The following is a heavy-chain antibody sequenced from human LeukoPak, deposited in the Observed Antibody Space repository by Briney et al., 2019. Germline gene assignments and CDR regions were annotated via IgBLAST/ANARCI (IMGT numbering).Heavy chain of an antibody. D-gene: IGHD4-17*01. Sequence: GGSLRLSCAASEFTFSSCWMSWVRQAPGKGLEWVANIKQDGGQIYYLESVKGRFTVSRDNAKNSLYLQMNSLRAEDTAVYYCARLGARQMLEYWGQGTLVTVSS. V-gene: IGHV3-7*01. J-gene: IGHJ4*02. CDR2: IKQDGGQI. CDR1: EFTFSSCW. CDR3: ARLGARQMLEY.